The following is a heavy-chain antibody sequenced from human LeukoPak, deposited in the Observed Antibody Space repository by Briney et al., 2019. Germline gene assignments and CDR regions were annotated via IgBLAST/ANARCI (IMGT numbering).Heavy chain of an antibody. Sequence: GESLRLSCAASGFTFSSYWMHWVRQAPGKGLVWVSRLNSDGSNTSYAASVKGRFTISRDNAETTLHLQMNYLSAEDTAVYYCGRASNRNSMIFDYWGQGALVTVSS. CDR2: LNSDGSNT. CDR3: GRASNRNSMIFDY. V-gene: IGHV3-74*01. J-gene: IGHJ4*02. CDR1: GFTFSSYW. D-gene: IGHD1-7*01.